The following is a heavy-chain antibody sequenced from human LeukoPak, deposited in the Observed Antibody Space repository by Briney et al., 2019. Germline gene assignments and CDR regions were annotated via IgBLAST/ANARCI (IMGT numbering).Heavy chain of an antibody. CDR3: VSLGLTLMVSDH. Sequence: SETLSLTCTVSGGSISSYSWSWIRQPPGKGLEWIGYISYSGSTNYNPSLKSRVTISVDTSKNQFSLKLSSVTAADTAVYYCVSLGLTLMVSDHWGQGTLVTVSS. CDR2: ISYSGST. J-gene: IGHJ4*02. V-gene: IGHV4-59*01. D-gene: IGHD5-18*01. CDR1: GGSISSYS.